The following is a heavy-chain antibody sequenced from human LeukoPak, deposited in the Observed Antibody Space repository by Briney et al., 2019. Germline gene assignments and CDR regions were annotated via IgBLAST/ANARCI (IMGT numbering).Heavy chain of an antibody. V-gene: IGHV3-21*04. CDR1: GFTFSSYS. Sequence: KAGGSLRLSCAASGFTFSSYSMNWVRQAPGKGLEWVSSISSSSSYIYYADSVKGRFTISRDNAKNSLYLQMNSLRAEDTAVYYCAKDGGGIAVAGLPSLFGFYYYYMDVWGKGTTVTVSS. CDR2: ISSSSSYI. D-gene: IGHD6-19*01. CDR3: AKDGGGIAVAGLPSLFGFYYYYMDV. J-gene: IGHJ6*03.